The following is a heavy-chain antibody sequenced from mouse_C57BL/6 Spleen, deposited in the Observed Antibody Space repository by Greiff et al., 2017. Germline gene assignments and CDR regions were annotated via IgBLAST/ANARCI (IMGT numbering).Heavy chain of an antibody. D-gene: IGHD2-4*01. V-gene: IGHV1-53*01. CDR1: GYTFTSYW. Sequence: QVQLKESGTELVKPGASVKLSCKASGYTFTSYWMHWVKQRPGQGLEWIGNINPSNGGTTYNEKFKSKATLTVDKSSCTANMQLSSLTSADSAVYYGARVGEIYNDYDGGWGQGTSVTVSS. CDR3: ARVGEIYNDYDGG. J-gene: IGHJ4*01. CDR2: INPSNGGT.